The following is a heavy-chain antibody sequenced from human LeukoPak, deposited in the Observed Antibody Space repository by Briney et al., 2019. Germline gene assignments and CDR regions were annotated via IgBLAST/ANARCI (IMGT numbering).Heavy chain of an antibody. V-gene: IGHV4-59*11. J-gene: IGHJ4*02. D-gene: IGHD6-13*01. Sequence: PSETLSLTCTVSGGSISSHYWSWIRQPPGKGLEWIGYIYNSGSTNYNPSLKSRVTISVDTSKNQFSLKLSSVTAADTAVYFCASDLGGYSSIWPCFDYWGQGTLVTVSS. CDR1: GGSISSHY. CDR3: ASDLGGYSSIWPCFDY. CDR2: IYNSGST.